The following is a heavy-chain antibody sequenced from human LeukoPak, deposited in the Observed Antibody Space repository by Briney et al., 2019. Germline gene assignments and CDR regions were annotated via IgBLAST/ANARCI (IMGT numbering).Heavy chain of an antibody. Sequence: GESLKISCKGSGYSFTTNWVGWVRQMPGKGLEWMGIIYPGDSDTKYSPSFQGQVTISADKSISTAYLQWSSLKASDTAMYYCARTGREYYDSSGPFDYWGQGTPVTVSS. CDR2: IYPGDSDT. CDR3: ARTGREYYDSSGPFDY. J-gene: IGHJ4*02. V-gene: IGHV5-51*01. D-gene: IGHD3-22*01. CDR1: GYSFTTNW.